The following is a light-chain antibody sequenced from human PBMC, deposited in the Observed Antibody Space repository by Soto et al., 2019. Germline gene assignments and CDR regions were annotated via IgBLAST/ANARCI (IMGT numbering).Light chain of an antibody. J-gene: IGLJ3*02. CDR3: SSFTNTNSLEDWV. V-gene: IGLV2-14*02. CDR2: EVD. CDR1: SSDVGTYNL. Sequence: QSVLTQPASVSGSPGQSITISCTGTSSDVGTYNLASWYQQHPGRAPKLIIYEVDSRTSGISDRFSGSKSGNTASLTISGLQPEDEADYYCSSFTNTNSLEDWVFGGGTKVTVL.